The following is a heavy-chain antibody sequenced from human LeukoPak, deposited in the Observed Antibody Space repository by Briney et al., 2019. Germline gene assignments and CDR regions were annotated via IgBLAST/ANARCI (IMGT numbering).Heavy chain of an antibody. D-gene: IGHD2-2*01. Sequence: SVKVSCKASGGTFSSYAISWVRQAPGQGLEWMRGIIPIFGTANYAQKFQGRVTITADESTSTAYMELSSLRSEDTAVYYCARDSTSFNDAFDIWGQGTMVTVSS. V-gene: IGHV1-69*13. CDR3: ARDSTSFNDAFDI. CDR1: GGTFSSYA. CDR2: IIPIFGTA. J-gene: IGHJ3*02.